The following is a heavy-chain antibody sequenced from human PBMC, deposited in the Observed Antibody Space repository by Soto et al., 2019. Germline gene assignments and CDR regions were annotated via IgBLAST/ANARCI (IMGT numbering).Heavy chain of an antibody. V-gene: IGHV3-30*02. J-gene: IGHJ4*02. CDR1: GFTFNNYA. CDR3: ARDPQSSNWNGYYIDY. D-gene: IGHD1-20*01. Sequence: GGSLRLSCAASGFTFNNYAMHWVRQAPGKGLKWVTLIRYDGSEKYYVDSVKGRFTISRDNSKKTLYLQLNSLRAGDTAVYYCARDPQSSNWNGYYIDYWGQGALVTVSS. CDR2: IRYDGSEK.